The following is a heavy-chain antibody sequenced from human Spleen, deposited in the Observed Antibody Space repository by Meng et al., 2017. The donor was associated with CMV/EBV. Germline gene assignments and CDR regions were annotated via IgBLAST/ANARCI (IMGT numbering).Heavy chain of an antibody. Sequence: SSTTAKGWTLVRQPPGKGLEWVGEIDHSGNSNSNPSLESRLTLSLDTSENLLSLTMTSVTADDTAIYYCARVREHTSLGNYWFDPWGQGTLVTVSS. D-gene: IGHD5-18*01. J-gene: IGHJ5*02. CDR3: ARVREHTSLGNYWFDP. CDR2: IDHSGNS. V-gene: IGHV4-4*02. CDR1: SSTTAKG.